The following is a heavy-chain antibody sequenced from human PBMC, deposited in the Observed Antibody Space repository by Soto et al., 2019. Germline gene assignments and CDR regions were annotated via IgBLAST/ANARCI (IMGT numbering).Heavy chain of an antibody. CDR3: ARVGDSSGWYGAFDI. D-gene: IGHD6-19*01. Sequence: EVQLVESGGGLVQPGGSLRLYCAASGFTFSSYEMNWVRQAPGKGLEWVSYISSSGSTIYYADSVKGRFTISRDNAKNSLDLQMNSLRAEDTAVYYCARVGDSSGWYGAFDIWGQGTMVTVSS. J-gene: IGHJ3*02. CDR2: ISSSGSTI. V-gene: IGHV3-48*03. CDR1: GFTFSSYE.